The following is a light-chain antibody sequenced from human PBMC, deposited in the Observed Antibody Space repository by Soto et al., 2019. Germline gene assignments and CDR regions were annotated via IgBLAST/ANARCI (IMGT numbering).Light chain of an antibody. CDR1: QGIGDT. CDR3: QQYKVWPPYT. CDR2: GAS. J-gene: IGKJ2*01. V-gene: IGKV3D-15*01. Sequence: ITQSPATVSVSPGEGVTLSCRASQGIGDTLAWYQHKPGQTPRLLIYGASSRATGIPDRFSGSGSGTDFTLPISRLEPEDFAVYYCQQYKVWPPYTFGQGTKVDIK.